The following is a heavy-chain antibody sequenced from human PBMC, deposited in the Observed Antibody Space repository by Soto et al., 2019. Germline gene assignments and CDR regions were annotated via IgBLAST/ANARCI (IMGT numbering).Heavy chain of an antibody. CDR3: TREAGYCSRTSCYRRAFDS. D-gene: IGHD2-2*01. J-gene: IGHJ3*02. CDR1: GCTFSSHW. CDR2: INTDVGIT. V-gene: IGHV3-74*01. Sequence: EVQLVESGGDLVQPGGSLRLSCAASGCTFSSHWMHWVRRVPGKGLVWVSHINTDVGITGYADSVKGRFTISRENAKNTLYLQMNGLRVEDTSVYYCTREAGYCSRTSCYRRAFDSWGQGTMVTVSS.